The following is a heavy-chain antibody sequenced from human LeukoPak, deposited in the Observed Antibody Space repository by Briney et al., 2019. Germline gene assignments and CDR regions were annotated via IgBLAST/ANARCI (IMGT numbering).Heavy chain of an antibody. CDR1: GGTFSSYA. CDR3: VRPSDIVVVPAAVDAFDI. J-gene: IGHJ3*02. V-gene: IGHV1-69*13. D-gene: IGHD2-2*01. Sequence: SVKVSCKASGGTFSSYAISWVRQAPGQGLEWMGGIIPIFGTANYAQKFQGRVTITADESTSTAYMELSSLRSEDTAVYYCVRPSDIVVVPAAVDAFDIWGQGTMVTVSS. CDR2: IIPIFGTA.